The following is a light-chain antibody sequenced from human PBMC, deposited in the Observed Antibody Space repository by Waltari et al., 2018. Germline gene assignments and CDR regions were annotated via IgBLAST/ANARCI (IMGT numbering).Light chain of an antibody. CDR2: AAS. V-gene: IGKV1-12*02. CDR3: QQANSFPWT. Sequence: DIQMTQSPSSVSASVGDRVTITCRASQGISSWLGWYQQKLGQAPNLLNYAASSLESEVPSRFSGSRSATDFTLTISSPQHEDFATYYCQQANSFPWTFGQGTKVEIK. CDR1: QGISSW. J-gene: IGKJ1*01.